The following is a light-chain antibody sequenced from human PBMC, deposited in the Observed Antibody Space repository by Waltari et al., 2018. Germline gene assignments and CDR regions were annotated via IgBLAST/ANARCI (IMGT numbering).Light chain of an antibody. CDR1: NLGSYR. J-gene: IGLJ1*01. V-gene: IGLV3-21*04. CDR2: YDS. CDR3: HVWHPDMDPGV. Sequence: SYALTQPPSVSVAPGTTARITCGGDNLGSYRVHWYQQKPGQAPVLVIFYDSDRPSGIPERCSGSNSGNTATLTISSVEAGDEAKYYCHVWHPDMDPGVFGPGTEVSV.